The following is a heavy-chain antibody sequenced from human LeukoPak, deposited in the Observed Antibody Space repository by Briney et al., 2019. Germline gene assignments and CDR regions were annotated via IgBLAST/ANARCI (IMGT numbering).Heavy chain of an antibody. J-gene: IGHJ4*02. V-gene: IGHV4-59*12. Sequence: SETLSLTCTVSSGSLSSYYWSWIRQPPGKVLEWSGHIFYSVRTKYKPYIKSPVTISVDTSKHQFALKLSSVTAEDTAVYYCARGLRYYDILTGYYTYYFDYWGQGTLVTVSS. D-gene: IGHD3-9*01. CDR1: SGSLSSYY. CDR3: ARGLRYYDILTGYYTYYFDY. CDR2: IFYSVRT.